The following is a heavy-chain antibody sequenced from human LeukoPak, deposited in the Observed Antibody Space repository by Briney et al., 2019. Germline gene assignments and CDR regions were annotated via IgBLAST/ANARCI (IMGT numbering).Heavy chain of an antibody. J-gene: IGHJ4*02. Sequence: SGTLSLTCAVSGGSISSYYWNWIRQPPGKGLEWIGCIYSSGSTNYNPSLKSRVAISVDTSRNQFSLKLSSVTTADTAVYYCARGYGYYFESWGQGTLVTVSS. CDR3: ARGYGYYFES. D-gene: IGHD5-18*01. V-gene: IGHV4-59*03. CDR2: IYSSGST. CDR1: GGSISSYY.